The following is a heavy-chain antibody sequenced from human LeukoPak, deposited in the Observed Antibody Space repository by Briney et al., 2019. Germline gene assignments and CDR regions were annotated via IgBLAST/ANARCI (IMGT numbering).Heavy chain of an antibody. V-gene: IGHV3-21*01. CDR3: ASRAAAGDRVFDY. D-gene: IGHD6-13*01. J-gene: IGHJ4*02. Sequence: PGGSLRLSCAASGFTFSSYSMTWVRQAPGKTLEWVSSISSSSSYIYYADSVKGRFTISRDNAKNSLYLQMNSLRAEDTAVYYCASRAAAGDRVFDYWGQGTLVTVSS. CDR1: GFTFSSYS. CDR2: ISSSSSYI.